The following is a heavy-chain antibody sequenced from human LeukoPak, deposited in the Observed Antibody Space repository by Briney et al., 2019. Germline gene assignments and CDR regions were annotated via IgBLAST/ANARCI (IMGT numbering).Heavy chain of an antibody. Sequence: SETLSLTCAVYGGSFSGYYWSWIRQPPGKGLEWIGEINHSGSTNYNPSLKSRVTISVDTSKNQFSLKLSSVTAADTAVYYCARGGITIFGVAYGMDVWGQGNTVTVSS. CDR2: INHSGST. V-gene: IGHV4-34*01. CDR1: GGSFSGYY. D-gene: IGHD3-3*01. CDR3: ARGGITIFGVAYGMDV. J-gene: IGHJ6*02.